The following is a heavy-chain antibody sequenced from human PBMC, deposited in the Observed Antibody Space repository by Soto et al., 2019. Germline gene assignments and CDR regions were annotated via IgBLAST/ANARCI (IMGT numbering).Heavy chain of an antibody. CDR1: GFTFSSYA. CDR2: ISYDGGNK. J-gene: IGHJ6*02. D-gene: IGHD6-13*01. V-gene: IGHV3-30-3*01. Sequence: LRLSCAASGFTFSSYAMHWVRQAPGKGLEWVAVISYDGGNKYYADSVKGRFTISRDNSKNTLYLQMNSLRAEDTAVYYCARDLLGYSIPPYYYYYGMDVWGQGTTVTVSS. CDR3: ARDLLGYSIPPYYYYYGMDV.